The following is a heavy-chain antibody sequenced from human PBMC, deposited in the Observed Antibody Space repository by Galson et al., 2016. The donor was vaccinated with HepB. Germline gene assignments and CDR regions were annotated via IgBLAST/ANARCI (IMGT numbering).Heavy chain of an antibody. Sequence: PALVKPTQTLTLTCTFSGFSLSTSGVGVGWIRQPPGKALEWLALIYWDDDKRYSPSLKSRLTITKDTSKNQVVLTMTNKDPVETVTYYCAHGVGAFGPWVQGTLVTVSS. V-gene: IGHV2-5*02. CDR1: GFSLSTSGVG. D-gene: IGHD1-26*01. CDR3: AHGVGAFGP. J-gene: IGHJ5*02. CDR2: IYWDDDK.